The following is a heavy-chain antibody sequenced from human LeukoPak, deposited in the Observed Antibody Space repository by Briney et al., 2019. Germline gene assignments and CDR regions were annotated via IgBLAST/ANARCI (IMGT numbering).Heavy chain of an antibody. CDR2: IYYSGST. J-gene: IGHJ6*02. Sequence: PSETLSLTCTVSGGSISSYYWSWIRQPPGKGLEWIGSIYYSGSTYYNPSLKSRVTISVDTSKNQFSLKLSSVTAADTAVYYCARHSPAATYYYYYGMDVWGQGTTVTVSS. CDR1: GGSISSYY. D-gene: IGHD2-2*01. CDR3: ARHSPAATYYYYYGMDV. V-gene: IGHV4-59*05.